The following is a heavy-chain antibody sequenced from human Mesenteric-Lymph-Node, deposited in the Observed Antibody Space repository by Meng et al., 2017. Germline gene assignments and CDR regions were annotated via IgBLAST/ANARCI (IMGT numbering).Heavy chain of an antibody. J-gene: IGHJ4*02. CDR2: IYHSGST. CDR3: ARGRRGDYYYDSSGYKSKHYFDY. CDR1: GYSISSGYY. D-gene: IGHD3-22*01. Sequence: GSLRLSCAVSGYSISSGYYWGWIRQPPGKGLEWIGSIYHSGSTYYNPSLKSRVTISVDTSKNQFSLKLSSVTAADTAVYYCARGRRGDYYYDSSGYKSKHYFDYWGQGTLVTVSS. V-gene: IGHV4-38-2*01.